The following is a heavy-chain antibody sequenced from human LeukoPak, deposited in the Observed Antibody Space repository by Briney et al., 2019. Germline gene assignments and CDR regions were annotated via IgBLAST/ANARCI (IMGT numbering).Heavy chain of an antibody. Sequence: ASVKVSCKASGYTFTGYYMHWVRQAPGQGLEWMGWINPNSGGTNYAQKFQGRVTMTRDTCISTAYMELSRLRSDDTAVYYCARDGSSTSCYTCYYYYMDVWGKGTTVTVSS. CDR1: GYTFTGYY. J-gene: IGHJ6*03. CDR2: INPNSGGT. D-gene: IGHD2-2*02. V-gene: IGHV1-2*02. CDR3: ARDGSSTSCYTCYYYYMDV.